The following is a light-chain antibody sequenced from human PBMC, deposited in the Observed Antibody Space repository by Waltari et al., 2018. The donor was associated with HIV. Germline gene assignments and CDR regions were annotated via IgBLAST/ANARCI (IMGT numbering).Light chain of an antibody. J-gene: IGKJ3*01. CDR3: QKYNSARFT. Sequence: DIQLTPSPSSLSASVGDRVTITCRASQGISNYLALYQQKPGKVPKLLIYAASTLQSGVPSRFSGSGSGTDFTLTISSLQPEDVATYYCQKYNSARFTFGPGTTVNIK. CDR2: AAS. V-gene: IGKV1-27*01. CDR1: QGISNY.